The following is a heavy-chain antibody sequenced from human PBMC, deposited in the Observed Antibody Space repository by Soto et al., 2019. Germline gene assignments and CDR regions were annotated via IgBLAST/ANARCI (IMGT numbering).Heavy chain of an antibody. CDR3: AQRTIFGEEDYYYYYYMDV. V-gene: IGHV1-69*02. CDR1: GGTFSSYT. Sequence: ASVKVFCKASGGTFSSYTISWVRQAPGQGLEWMGRIIPILGIANYAQKFQGRVTITADKSTSTAYMELSSLRSEDTAVYYCAQRTIFGEEDYYYYYYMDVWGKGTTVTVSS. J-gene: IGHJ6*03. D-gene: IGHD3-3*01. CDR2: IIPILGIA.